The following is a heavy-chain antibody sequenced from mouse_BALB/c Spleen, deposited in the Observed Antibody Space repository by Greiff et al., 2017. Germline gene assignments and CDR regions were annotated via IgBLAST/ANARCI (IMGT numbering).Heavy chain of an antibody. V-gene: IGHV7-3*02. J-gene: IGHJ2*01. Sequence: EVHLVESGGGLVQPGGSLRLSCATSGFTFTDYYMSWVRQPPGKALEWLGFIRNKANGYTTEYSASVKGRFTISRDNSQSILYLQMNTLRAEDSATYYCARDPPNYYGSSYYFDYWGQGTTLTVSS. D-gene: IGHD1-1*01. CDR2: IRNKANGYTT. CDR1: GFTFTDYY. CDR3: ARDPPNYYGSSYYFDY.